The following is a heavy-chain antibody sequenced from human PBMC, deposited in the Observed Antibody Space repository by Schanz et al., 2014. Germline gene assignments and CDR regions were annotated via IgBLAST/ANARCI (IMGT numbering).Heavy chain of an antibody. Sequence: VQLLESGGGLVQPGGSLRLSCAAFGFTFSSYAMSWVRQTPGKGLEWVAVIWYDGSNKYYADSVKGRFTISRDNSKNTLYLQMNSLRAEDTAVYYCANNWNLDYWGQGTLVTVSS. V-gene: IGHV3-33*08. J-gene: IGHJ4*02. D-gene: IGHD1-20*01. CDR1: GFTFSSYA. CDR3: ANNWNLDY. CDR2: IWYDGSNK.